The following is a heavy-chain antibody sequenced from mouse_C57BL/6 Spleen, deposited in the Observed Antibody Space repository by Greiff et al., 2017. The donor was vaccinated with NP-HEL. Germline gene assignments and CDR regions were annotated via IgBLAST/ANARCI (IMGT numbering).Heavy chain of an antibody. Sequence: QVQLQQPGAELVMPGASVKLSCKASGYTFTSYWMHWVKQRPGQGLEWIGEIDPSDSYTNYNQKFKGKSTLTVDKSSSTADMQLSSLTSEDSAVYYCASIVYGSGPMDYWGQGTSVTVSS. D-gene: IGHD1-1*01. CDR2: IDPSDSYT. CDR3: ASIVYGSGPMDY. J-gene: IGHJ4*01. CDR1: GYTFTSYW. V-gene: IGHV1-69*01.